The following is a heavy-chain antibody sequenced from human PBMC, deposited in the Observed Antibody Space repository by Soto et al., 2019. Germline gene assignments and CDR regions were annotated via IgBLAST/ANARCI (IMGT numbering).Heavy chain of an antibody. CDR2: VSHDGRNT. CDR3: AKGGRQWLVTSDFNY. CDR1: GFTFSEYA. D-gene: IGHD6-19*01. V-gene: IGHV3-30*18. Sequence: GGSLRLSCAASGFTFSEYAMHGGRQAPGKGLEWVAVVSHDGRNTHYADSVKGRFAISRDSSKNTVSLEMTSLRAEDTAVYYCAKGGRQWLVTSDFNYWGQGALVTVSS. J-gene: IGHJ4*02.